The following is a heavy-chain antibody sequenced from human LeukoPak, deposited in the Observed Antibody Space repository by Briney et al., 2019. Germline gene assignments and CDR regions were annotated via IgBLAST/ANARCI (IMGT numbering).Heavy chain of an antibody. CDR3: ATTVTSNDAFDI. D-gene: IGHD4-17*01. J-gene: IGHJ3*02. Sequence: GGSLRLSCAASGFTFSSYAMSWVRQAPGKGLEWVSAISGSGGSTYYADSVKGRFTISRDNSKNTLYLQMNSLRAEDTAVYYCATTVTSNDAFDIWGQGTMVTVSS. CDR2: ISGSGGST. CDR1: GFTFSSYA. V-gene: IGHV3-23*01.